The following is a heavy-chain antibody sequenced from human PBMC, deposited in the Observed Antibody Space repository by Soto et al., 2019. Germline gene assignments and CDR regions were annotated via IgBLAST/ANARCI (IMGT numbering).Heavy chain of an antibody. Sequence: SETLSLTCTVSGGSISSGGYYWSWIRQHPGKGLEWIGYIYYSGSTNYNPSLKSRVTISVDTSKNQFSLKLSSVTAADTAVYYCARGRGIVVVTKYYGMDVWGQGTKVTVYS. J-gene: IGHJ6*02. V-gene: IGHV4-31*03. CDR2: IYYSGST. D-gene: IGHD2-21*02. CDR3: ARGRGIVVVTKYYGMDV. CDR1: GGSISSGGYY.